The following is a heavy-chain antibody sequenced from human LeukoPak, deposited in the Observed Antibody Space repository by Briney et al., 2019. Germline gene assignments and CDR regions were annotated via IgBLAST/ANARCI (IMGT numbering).Heavy chain of an antibody. CDR1: GYTLTELS. V-gene: IGHV1-24*01. CDR2: FDPEDGET. D-gene: IGHD2-2*01. CDR3: ARVVVVPNYYYYYYMDV. Sequence: ASVKVSCKVSGYTLTELSMHWVRQAPGKGLEWMGGFDPEDGETIYAQKFQGRVTMTEDTSTDTAYMELSSLRSDDTAVYYCARVVVVPNYYYYYYMDVWGKGTTVTVSS. J-gene: IGHJ6*03.